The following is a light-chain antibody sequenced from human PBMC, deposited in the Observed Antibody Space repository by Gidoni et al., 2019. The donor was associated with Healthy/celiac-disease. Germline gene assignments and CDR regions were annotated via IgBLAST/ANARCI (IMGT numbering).Light chain of an antibody. Sequence: DIQMTQSPSSLSASVGDSGTITCQASPDISNYLNWYQQKPGKAPKLLIYDASNLETGVPPRFSGSGSGTDFTFTISSLQPEDIATYYCQQYDNLPFTFGPGTKVDIK. CDR2: DAS. J-gene: IGKJ3*01. V-gene: IGKV1-33*01. CDR3: QQYDNLPFT. CDR1: PDISNY.